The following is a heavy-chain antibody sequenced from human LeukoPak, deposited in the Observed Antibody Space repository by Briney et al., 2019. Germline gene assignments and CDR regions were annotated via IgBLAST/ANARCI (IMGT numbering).Heavy chain of an antibody. D-gene: IGHD6-13*01. CDR2: IYHSGST. V-gene: IGHV4-38-2*02. CDR1: GYSISSGYY. J-gene: IGHJ1*01. CDR3: ARVQYAAGTYFQH. Sequence: SETLSLTCTVSGYSISSGYYWGWIRQPPGRGLEWIGSIYHSGSTYYNPSLKSRVTISVDTSKNQFSLKLSSVTAADTAVCYCARVQYAAGTYFQHWGQGTLVTVSS.